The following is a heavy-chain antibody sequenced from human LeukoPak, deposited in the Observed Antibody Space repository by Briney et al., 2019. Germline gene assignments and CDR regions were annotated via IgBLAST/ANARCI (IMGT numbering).Heavy chain of an antibody. CDR1: GYTFTSYY. CDR2: INPSGGST. J-gene: IGHJ4*02. Sequence: ASVKVSCKASGYTFTSYYMYRLRQAPGQGFEWMGIINPSGGSTNYAQRFQGRLTLTRDTSTNTVYMELRGLRPDDTATYFCARAADNYDIWSGYYCFGYWGQGSLVTVSS. CDR3: ARAADNYDIWSGYYCFGY. V-gene: IGHV1-46*01. D-gene: IGHD3-3*01.